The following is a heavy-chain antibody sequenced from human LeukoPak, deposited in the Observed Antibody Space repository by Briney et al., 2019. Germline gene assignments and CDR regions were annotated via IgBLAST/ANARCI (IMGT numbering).Heavy chain of an antibody. CDR3: ARRSQGSSSGFDY. Sequence: GKSLQISCICSGYSFINYWIGWVRHKPRESLEWMGKLDPCDSNASYSPSFQSLVPISIDKSISPAYLQWGSLKASDTAIYYCARRSQGSSSGFDYWGQGTLVTVSS. CDR1: GYSFINYW. V-gene: IGHV5-51*01. D-gene: IGHD6-6*01. CDR2: LDPCDSNA. J-gene: IGHJ4*02.